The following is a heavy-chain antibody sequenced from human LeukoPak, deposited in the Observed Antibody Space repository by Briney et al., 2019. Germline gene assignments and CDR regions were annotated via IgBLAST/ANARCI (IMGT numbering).Heavy chain of an antibody. CDR3: PRAAPRNGYYSVGTDAFDV. D-gene: IGHD3-22*01. CDR2: NNPNNGGT. CDR1: GYTSTAYY. V-gene: IGHV1-2*02. Sequence: ASVKVSCTASGYTSTAYYMHWVRQAHGQGREWWVWNNPNNGGTNYAQKFQGRVTTTRDPIISTAYIGQSSLRSHDTVIYHRPRAAPRNGYYSVGTDAFDVGGQRTMV. J-gene: IGHJ3*01.